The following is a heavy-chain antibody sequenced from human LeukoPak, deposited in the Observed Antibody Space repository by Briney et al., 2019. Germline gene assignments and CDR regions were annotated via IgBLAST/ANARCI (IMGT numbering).Heavy chain of an antibody. Sequence: PSETLSLTCTVSGGSISSYYWSWIRQPPGRGLEWIGYIYYSGSTNYNPSLKSRVTISVDTSKNQFSLKLSSVTAADTAVYYCARPRVQLEPTDAFDIWGQGTMVTVSS. V-gene: IGHV4-59*08. CDR2: IYYSGST. CDR1: GGSISSYY. J-gene: IGHJ3*02. CDR3: ARPRVQLEPTDAFDI. D-gene: IGHD1-1*01.